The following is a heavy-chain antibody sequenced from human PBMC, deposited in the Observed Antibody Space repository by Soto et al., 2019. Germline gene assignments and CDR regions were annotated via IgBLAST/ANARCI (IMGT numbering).Heavy chain of an antibody. CDR3: AKETGYSYGFQPNALDV. CDR1: GFTFSSYA. D-gene: IGHD5-18*01. V-gene: IGHV3-23*01. CDR2: ISGSGGST. Sequence: GGSLRLSCAASGFTFSSYALSWVRQAPGTGLEWVSAISGSGGSTSYAESVKGRFTISRDDSKNTLFLHMNSLWAEDTAVYYCAKETGYSYGFQPNALDVWGQGTTVTVSS. J-gene: IGHJ6*02.